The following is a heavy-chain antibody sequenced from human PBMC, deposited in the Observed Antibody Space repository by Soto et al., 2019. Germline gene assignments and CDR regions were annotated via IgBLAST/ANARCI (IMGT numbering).Heavy chain of an antibody. D-gene: IGHD3-10*01. CDR1: GGTFSSYA. CDR2: IIPIFGTA. J-gene: IGHJ6*02. V-gene: IGHV1-69*06. CDR3: ARVSDSGGYYYYYGMDV. Sequence: QVQLVQSGAEVKKPGSSVKVSCKASGGTFSSYAISWVRQATGQGLEWMGGIIPIFGTANYAQKFQGRVTITADKSTSTAYMELSSLRSDDTAVYYGARVSDSGGYYYYYGMDVWGQGTTVTFSS.